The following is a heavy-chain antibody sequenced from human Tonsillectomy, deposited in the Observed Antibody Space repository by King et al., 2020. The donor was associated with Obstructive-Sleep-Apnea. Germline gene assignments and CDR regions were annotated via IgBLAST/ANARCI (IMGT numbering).Heavy chain of an antibody. CDR2: IYHSGST. Sequence: QVQLQESGPGLVKPSETLSLTCTVSGYSISSGHYWGWIRQSPGKGLEWIGTIYHSGSTYHNPSLKSRVTISVDTSKNQFSLKLSSVTAADTAVYFCARLERWPDYGDYIPHSYWGQGTLVTVSS. J-gene: IGHJ4*02. D-gene: IGHD4-17*01. CDR1: GYSISSGHY. V-gene: IGHV4-38-2*02. CDR3: ARLERWPDYGDYIPHSY.